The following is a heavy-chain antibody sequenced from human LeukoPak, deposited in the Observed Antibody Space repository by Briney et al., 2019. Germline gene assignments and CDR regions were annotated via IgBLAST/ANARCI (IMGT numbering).Heavy chain of an antibody. CDR3: ARDFLDTEQRNYNYYGTDI. CDR1: AFSFRAYG. J-gene: IGHJ6*02. D-gene: IGHD1-1*01. V-gene: IGHV3-30*03. CDR2: ISFDGNKK. Sequence: GGSLRLSCEAYAFSFRAYGMHWARQAPGKGLEWLAVISFDGNKKFYADSVQGRFTISRDNSMKMLYLQMNSLRIEDTAVYYCARDFLDTEQRNYNYYGTDIWGRGTTVTVSS.